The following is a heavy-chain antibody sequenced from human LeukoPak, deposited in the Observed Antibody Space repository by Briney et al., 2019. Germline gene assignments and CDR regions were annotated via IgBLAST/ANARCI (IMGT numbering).Heavy chain of an antibody. CDR2: IVHGGST. D-gene: IGHD2-15*01. V-gene: IGHV4-34*12. CDR1: SGSFSGYY. CDR3: ARVDGSCSGGSCPSGNWFDP. Sequence: SETLSLTCAVHSGSFSGYYWNWIRQPPGKGLEWIGEIVHGGSTKYNPSLKSRVTISLDTSKNQFSLKLSSVTAADTAVYYCARVDGSCSGGSCPSGNWFDPWGQGTLVTVSS. J-gene: IGHJ5*02.